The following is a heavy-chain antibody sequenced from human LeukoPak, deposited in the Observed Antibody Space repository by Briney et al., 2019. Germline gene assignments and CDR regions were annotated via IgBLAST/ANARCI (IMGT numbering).Heavy chain of an antibody. CDR2: INPNSGGT. D-gene: IGHD3-22*01. J-gene: IGHJ1*01. CDR1: GYTFTGYY. V-gene: IGHV1-2*02. Sequence: ASVKVSCKASGYTFTGYYMHWVRQAPGQGLEWMGWINPNSGGTNYAQKSQGRVTMTRDTSISTAYMELSRLRSDDTAVYYCARGYYDSSDYEYFQYWGQGTLATVSS. CDR3: ARGYYDSSDYEYFQY.